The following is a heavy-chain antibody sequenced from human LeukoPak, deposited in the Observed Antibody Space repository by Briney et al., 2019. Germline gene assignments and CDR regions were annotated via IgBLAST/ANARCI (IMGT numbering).Heavy chain of an antibody. V-gene: IGHV3-21*01. J-gene: IGHJ3*02. Sequence: GGSLRLSCAASGFTFSSYSMNWVRQAPGKGLEWVSSISSSSSYIYYADSVKGRFTISRDNAKNSLYLQMNSLRAEDTAVYYCARDLYTAVAGDAFDIWGQGTMVTVSS. CDR2: ISSSSSYI. CDR1: GFTFSSYS. D-gene: IGHD6-19*01. CDR3: ARDLYTAVAGDAFDI.